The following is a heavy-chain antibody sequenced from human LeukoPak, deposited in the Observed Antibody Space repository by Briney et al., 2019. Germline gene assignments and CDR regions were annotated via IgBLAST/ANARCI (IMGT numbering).Heavy chain of an antibody. CDR3: ARGLVDY. V-gene: IGHV1-46*01. CDR2: INPSGGST. CDR1: GYTFTSYY. J-gene: IGHJ4*02. Sequence: GASVNVPCKASGYTFTSYYMHWVRQAPGQGLEWMGIINPSGGSTTYAQRFQGRVTVTRDTSTSTVYMELSSLRSEDTAVYYCARGLVDYWGQGTLVTVSS.